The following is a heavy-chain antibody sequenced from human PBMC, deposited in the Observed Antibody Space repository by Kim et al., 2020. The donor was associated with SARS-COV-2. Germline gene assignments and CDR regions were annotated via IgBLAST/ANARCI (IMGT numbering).Heavy chain of an antibody. CDR3: ARGAGTYYYYGVGV. D-gene: IGHD6-19*01. CDR1: GESFSDYY. Sequence: SETLSLTCVVNGESFSDYYWTWIRQPPGKGLEWIGEVYRSGSTNYNPSLKSRVTMSVDTSKNQFSLKMSSVTAADTAVYYCARGAGTYYYYGVGVWGQGT. V-gene: IGHV4-34*01. CDR2: VYRSGST. J-gene: IGHJ6*02.